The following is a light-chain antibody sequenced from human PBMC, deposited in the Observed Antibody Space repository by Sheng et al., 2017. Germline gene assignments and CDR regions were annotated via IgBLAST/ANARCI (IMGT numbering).Light chain of an antibody. CDR3: KQYNNYSPSSST. J-gene: IGKJ1*01. V-gene: IGKV1-5*03. CDR1: QSISHW. Sequence: DIQMTQSPSTLSASVGDRVTITCRASQSISHWLAWYQQKPGEAPKLLIYKASHLHTGVPSRFSGSGSGTEFSLTISNLQPDDFSTYYCKQYNNYSPSSSTFGQGTEGGNQ. CDR2: KAS.